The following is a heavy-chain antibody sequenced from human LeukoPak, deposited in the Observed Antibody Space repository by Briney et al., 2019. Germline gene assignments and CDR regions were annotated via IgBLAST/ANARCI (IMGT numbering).Heavy chain of an antibody. CDR1: GGSISSYY. Sequence: SDTLSLTCAVSGGSISSYYWSWIRQPPGKGLEWIGYIYYSGSTNYNPSLKSRVTISVDTSKNQFSLKLSSVTAADTAVYYCARGSDYYGSGSRPYFDYWGQGTLVTVSS. CDR2: IYYSGST. J-gene: IGHJ4*02. V-gene: IGHV4-59*07. CDR3: ARGSDYYGSGSRPYFDY. D-gene: IGHD3-10*01.